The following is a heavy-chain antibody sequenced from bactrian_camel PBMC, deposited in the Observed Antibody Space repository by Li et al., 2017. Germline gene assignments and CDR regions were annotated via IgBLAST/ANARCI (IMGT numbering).Heavy chain of an antibody. CDR2: ITTDSDST. J-gene: IGHJ4*01. Sequence: QVQLVESGGGLVQPGGSLRLSCVASGATYNMNCMAWFRQAAGKEREGVAAITTDSDSTTYGDSILGRFTISRDNAKNTLYLQMSSLRPGDTAVYYCAAGRDYGSGWCQAGVKALKARDYDYWGQGTQVTVS. CDR1: GATYNMNC. CDR3: AAGRDYGSGWCQAGVKALKARDYDY. V-gene: IGHV3S54*01. D-gene: IGHD6*01.